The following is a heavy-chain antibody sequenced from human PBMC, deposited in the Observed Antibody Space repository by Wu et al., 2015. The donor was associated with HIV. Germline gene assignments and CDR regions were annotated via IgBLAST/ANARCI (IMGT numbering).Heavy chain of an antibody. CDR3: ARDQFDMDPVVISNYYSYGMDV. CDR2: INPNSGGT. CDR1: GYTFTGYY. V-gene: IGHV1-2*02. D-gene: IGHD3-22*01. Sequence: QVHLVQSGAEVKKPGASVKVSCKASGYTFTGYYVHWVRQAPGQGLEWMGWINPNSGGTNYAQKFQGRVTMTRDTSISTAYMELSGLRSDDTAVYYCARDQFDMDPVVISNYYSYGMDVWGQGTTVTVSS. J-gene: IGHJ6*02.